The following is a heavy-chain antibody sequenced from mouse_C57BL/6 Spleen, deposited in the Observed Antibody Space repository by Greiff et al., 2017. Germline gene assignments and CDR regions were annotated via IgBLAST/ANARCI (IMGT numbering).Heavy chain of an antibody. Sequence: QVQLQQSGAELVRPGASVTLSCKASGYTFTDYEMHWVKQTPVHGLEWIGALDPETGGTAYNQKFKGKAILAADKSSSTAYMEIRSLTSADSAVYYSTRGYYCGSGIDYWGQGTTRTVSS. CDR1: GYTFTDYE. D-gene: IGHD1-1*01. V-gene: IGHV1-15*01. J-gene: IGHJ2*01. CDR3: TRGYYCGSGIDY. CDR2: LDPETGGT.